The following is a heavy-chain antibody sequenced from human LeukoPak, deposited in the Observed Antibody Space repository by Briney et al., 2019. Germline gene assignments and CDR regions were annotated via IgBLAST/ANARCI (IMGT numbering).Heavy chain of an antibody. CDR1: GLTFSSYG. J-gene: IGHJ4*02. D-gene: IGHD5-24*01. CDR2: ISAGGGST. CDR3: AKGRRDGYNYDY. Sequence: PGGSLRLSCAASGLTFSSYGMSWVRQAPGKGLEWVSAISAGGGSTYYADSVKGQFTISRDSSENTLYLQMNSLRAEDTAVYYCAKGRRDGYNYDYWGQGTPVTVSS. V-gene: IGHV3-23*01.